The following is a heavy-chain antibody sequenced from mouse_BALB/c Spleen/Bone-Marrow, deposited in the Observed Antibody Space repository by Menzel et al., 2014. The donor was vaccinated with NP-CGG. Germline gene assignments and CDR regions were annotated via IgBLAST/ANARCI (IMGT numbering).Heavy chain of an antibody. V-gene: IGHV14-3*02. CDR2: IDPANGNT. D-gene: IGHD2-10*01. Sequence: VQLQQSGAELVKPGASVKLSCTASGFNIKDTYMRWVKQRPEQGLEWIGRIDPANGNTKYDPKFQGKATITADTSSNTAYLQLSSLTSEDTAVYFCARAYYGNYHYAMDYWGQGTSVTVSS. J-gene: IGHJ4*01. CDR3: ARAYYGNYHYAMDY. CDR1: GFNIKDTY.